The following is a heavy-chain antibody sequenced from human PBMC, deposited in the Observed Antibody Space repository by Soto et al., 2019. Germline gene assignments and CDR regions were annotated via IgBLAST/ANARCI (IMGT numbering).Heavy chain of an antibody. CDR3: AKYGSGAYIDH. CDR2: SHHSGST. V-gene: IGHV4-59*01. CDR1: GGSIRSYY. Sequence: QVQLQESGPGLVKPSETLSLTCTVSGGSIRSYYWSWIRQPPGKGLELIGYSHHSGSTNYNPSLKSRVTISVDTSKGQFSLKLNSVTAADTAVYYCAKYGSGAYIDHWGQGTLVTVSS. J-gene: IGHJ4*02. D-gene: IGHD3-10*01.